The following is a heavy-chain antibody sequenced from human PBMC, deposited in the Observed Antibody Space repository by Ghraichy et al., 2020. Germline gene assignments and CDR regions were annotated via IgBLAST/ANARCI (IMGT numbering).Heavy chain of an antibody. CDR1: GGSINNFS. V-gene: IGHV4-59*08. CDR3: ARQPIGPSERAFDI. J-gene: IGHJ3*02. Sequence: SQTLSLTCTVSGGSINNFSWSWIRQPPGKGLEWIVYIVHTGSTFYNPSLKTRVTMSIDTSKNHFSLHLRSVTAADTAVYYCARQPIGPSERAFDIWGQGTMVTVSS. CDR2: IVHTGST. D-gene: IGHD6-25*01.